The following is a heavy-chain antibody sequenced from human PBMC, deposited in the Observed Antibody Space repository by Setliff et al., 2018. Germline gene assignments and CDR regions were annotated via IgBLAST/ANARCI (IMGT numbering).Heavy chain of an antibody. CDR2: IYYSGST. CDR3: ARRETYYNFWSGYYAY. J-gene: IGHJ4*02. V-gene: IGHV4-39*07. D-gene: IGHD3-3*01. Sequence: SETLSLTCTVSGGSISSSSYYWGWIRQPPGKGLEWIGSIYYSGSTYYNLSLKSRVTISVDTSKNQFSLKLSSVTAADTAVYYCARRETYYNFWSGYYAYWGQGTLVTVSS. CDR1: GGSISSSSYY.